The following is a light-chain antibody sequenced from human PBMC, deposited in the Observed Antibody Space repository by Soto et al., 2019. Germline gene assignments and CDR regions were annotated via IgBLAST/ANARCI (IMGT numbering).Light chain of an antibody. CDR2: EES. V-gene: IGKV1-9*01. CDR1: QAVRNN. Sequence: IQLTQSPSTLSASVGYRVTITCRXSQAVRNNMAWYQQKPGKXPKXXIXEESTXQSGVPSRGXGRKSGTQFTLTIDSLQPEDFETYYCQQVKTYPRTFGGGTKVDIK. CDR3: QQVKTYPRT. J-gene: IGKJ4*01.